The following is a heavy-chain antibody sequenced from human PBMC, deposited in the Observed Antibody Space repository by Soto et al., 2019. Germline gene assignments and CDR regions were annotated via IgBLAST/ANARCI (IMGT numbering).Heavy chain of an antibody. CDR2: IIPIFGTA. D-gene: IGHD2-15*01. J-gene: IGHJ3*02. CDR1: GGTFSSYA. Sequence: SVKVSCKASGGTFSSYAISWVRQAPGQGLEWLGGIIPIFGTANYAQKFQGRVTITADKSTSTAYMELSSLRSEDTAVYYCASQDSEGYCSGGRCPPGDFDIWGQGTMVTV. CDR3: ASQDSEGYCSGGRCPPGDFDI. V-gene: IGHV1-69*06.